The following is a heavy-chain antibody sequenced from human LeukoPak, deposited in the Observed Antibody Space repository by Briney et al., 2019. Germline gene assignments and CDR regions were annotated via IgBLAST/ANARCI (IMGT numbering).Heavy chain of an antibody. CDR1: GFTFSNSW. J-gene: IGHJ4*02. Sequence: PGGSLRLSCAASGFTFSNSWMSWVRQAPGKGLEFMTNIKEAGSEKYYVDSVKGRFTISRDNDKNSVHLQMNNLRAEDTAVYYCARGGGMHSWYDFDYWGQGILVTVSS. CDR2: IKEAGSEK. D-gene: IGHD6-13*01. V-gene: IGHV3-7*04. CDR3: ARGGGMHSWYDFDY.